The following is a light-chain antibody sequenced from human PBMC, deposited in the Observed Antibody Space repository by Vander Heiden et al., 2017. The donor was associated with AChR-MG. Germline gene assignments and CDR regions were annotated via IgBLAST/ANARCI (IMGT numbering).Light chain of an antibody. CDR3: AAWDNSLNGRV. J-gene: IGLJ3*02. V-gene: IGLV1-44*01. Sequence: HSVLTQPPAPSGTPRQRVTIASSGGSSNIGSNTVNWYQQLPGTAPKLLIYSNNQRPSGVPDRFSGSKSGTSASLAISGLQSEDEADYYCAAWDNSLNGRVFGGGTKLTVV. CDR2: SNN. CDR1: SSNIGSNT.